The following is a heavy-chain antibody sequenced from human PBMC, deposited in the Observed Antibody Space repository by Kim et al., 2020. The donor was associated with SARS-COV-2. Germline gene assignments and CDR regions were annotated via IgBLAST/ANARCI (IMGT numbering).Heavy chain of an antibody. Sequence: ASVKVSCKASGYTFTGYYMHWVRQAPGQGLEWMGWINPNSGGTNYAQKFQGRVTMTRDTSINKAYMELTRLTSDDTAVYYCAKDGGLGALVGATDYLGLG. CDR1: GYTFTGYY. CDR3: AKDGGLGALVGATDY. J-gene: IGHJ4*02. V-gene: IGHV1-2*02. D-gene: IGHD1-26*01. CDR2: INPNSGGT.